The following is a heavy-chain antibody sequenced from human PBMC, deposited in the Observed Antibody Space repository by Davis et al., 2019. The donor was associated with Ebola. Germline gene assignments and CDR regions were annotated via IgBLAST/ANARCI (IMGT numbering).Heavy chain of an antibody. V-gene: IGHV1-18*04. J-gene: IGHJ2*01. Sequence: AASVKVSCKASDYTFTNYGISWVRQAPGQGLEWMGWISGYNGNTKFAQKLKGRVTMTNDTSTSTAYMELRSLTSDDTAVYYCARDRAWYGTRGWYLDLWGRGTLVTVSS. D-gene: IGHD6-13*01. CDR3: ARDRAWYGTRGWYLDL. CDR1: DYTFTNYG. CDR2: ISGYNGNT.